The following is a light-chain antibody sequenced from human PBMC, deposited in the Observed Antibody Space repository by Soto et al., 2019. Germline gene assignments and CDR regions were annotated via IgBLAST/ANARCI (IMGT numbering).Light chain of an antibody. CDR3: QQRSNWLIS. V-gene: IGKV3-11*01. CDR1: QSVSGY. J-gene: IGKJ3*01. CDR2: DGS. Sequence: EIVLTQSPATLSLSPGERATLSCRASQSVSGYLAWYQQKPGQAPRLLIYDGSHRAAGIPSRFSGSGSGTYFTLTISGLEPEDFAVYYCQQRSNWLISFGPGTKVDIK.